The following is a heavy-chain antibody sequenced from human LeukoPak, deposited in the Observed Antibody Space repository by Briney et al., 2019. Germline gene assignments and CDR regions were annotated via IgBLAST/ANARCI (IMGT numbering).Heavy chain of an antibody. V-gene: IGHV3-9*01. J-gene: IGHJ5*02. Sequence: PGRSLRLSCAVSGFSFDDYAMHWVRQAPGKGLEWVSGIGWDSNNIGYADSVKGRFTISRDNAKNSLYLQMNSLRAEDTALYYCVKGGIVAAGRGYWFDPWGQGTLVTVSS. CDR1: GFSFDDYA. CDR3: VKGGIVAAGRGYWFDP. CDR2: IGWDSNNI. D-gene: IGHD6-13*01.